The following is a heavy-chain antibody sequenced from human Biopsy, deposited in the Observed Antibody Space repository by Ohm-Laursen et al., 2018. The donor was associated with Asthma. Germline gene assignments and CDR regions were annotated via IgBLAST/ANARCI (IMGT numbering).Heavy chain of an antibody. CDR2: ISSLSRYK. CDR3: ARDFTIGSGSPFHF. J-gene: IGHJ4*02. CDR1: GFDFSDYT. Sequence: LRLSCAASGFDFSDYTMNWVRQAPGKGLEWVSSISSLSRYKYYSDSLRGRVTISRDNAKSSLHLQMSSLRAEDTAVYFCARDFTIGSGSPFHFWGQGTLVTVSS. V-gene: IGHV3-21*01. D-gene: IGHD3-10*01.